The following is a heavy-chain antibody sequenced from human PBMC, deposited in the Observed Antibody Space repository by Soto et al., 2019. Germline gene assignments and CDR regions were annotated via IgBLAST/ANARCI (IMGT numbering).Heavy chain of an antibody. CDR2: TYYRSNWYN. Sequence: SQTLSLTCAISGDSVSSNSAAWNWIRQSPSRGLEWLGRTYYRSNWYNDYAVSVKSRITINPDTSKNQFSLQLNSVTPEDTAVYYCARDPSIAALDYYYGMDVWGQGTTVTVSS. CDR1: GDSVSSNSAA. CDR3: ARDPSIAALDYYYGMDV. D-gene: IGHD6-6*01. V-gene: IGHV6-1*01. J-gene: IGHJ6*02.